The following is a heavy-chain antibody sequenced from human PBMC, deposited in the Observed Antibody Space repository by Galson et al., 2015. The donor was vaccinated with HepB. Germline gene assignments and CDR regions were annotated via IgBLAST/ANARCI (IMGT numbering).Heavy chain of an antibody. CDR1: GFTFSSYG. D-gene: IGHD6-13*01. CDR3: ARDSKLYSSSPRGAFDY. CDR2: IWYDGSNK. Sequence: SLRLSCAASGFTFSSYGMHWVRQAPGKGLEWVAVIWYDGSNKYYADSVKGRFTISRDNSKNTLYLQMNSLRAEDTAVYYCARDSKLYSSSPRGAFDYWGQGTLVTVSS. V-gene: IGHV3-33*08. J-gene: IGHJ4*02.